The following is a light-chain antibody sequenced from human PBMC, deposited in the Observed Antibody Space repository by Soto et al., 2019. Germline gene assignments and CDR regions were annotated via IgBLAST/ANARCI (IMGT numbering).Light chain of an antibody. Sequence: EIQMTQSPSSLSASVGDRITITCRATQNIRTYLNWYQQKPGKAPKVLIFGASNLQSGVPSRFSGSGSGTDFTLTISSLQPEDFAVYYCQQYNNWPPWTFGQGTKVEIK. V-gene: IGKV1-39*01. J-gene: IGKJ1*01. CDR3: QQYNNWPPWT. CDR1: QNIRTY. CDR2: GAS.